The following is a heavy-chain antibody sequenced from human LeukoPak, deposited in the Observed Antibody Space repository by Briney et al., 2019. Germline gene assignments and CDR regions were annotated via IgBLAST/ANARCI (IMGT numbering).Heavy chain of an antibody. V-gene: IGHV3-48*03. CDR3: ARRWPARDTVMVSTMIKWYFDL. J-gene: IGHJ2*01. Sequence: GGSLRLSCAASGFTFSSYEMNWVRQAPGKGLEWVSYISSSGSTIYYADSVKGRFTISRDNSKHTLYLQMGSLRAEDMAVYYCARRWPARDTVMVSTMIKWYFDLWGRGTLVTVSS. CDR2: ISSSGSTI. D-gene: IGHD5-18*01. CDR1: GFTFSSYE.